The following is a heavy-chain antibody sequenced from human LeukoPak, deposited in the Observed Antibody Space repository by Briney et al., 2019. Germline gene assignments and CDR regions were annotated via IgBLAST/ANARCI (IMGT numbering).Heavy chain of an antibody. Sequence: ASAKVSCKASGYTFTSYAMHWVRQAPGQRLEWMGWINAGNGNTKYSQKFQGRVTITRDTSASTAYMELSSLRSEDTAVYYCARSWIVVVPAAHPFDYWGQGTLVTVSS. J-gene: IGHJ4*02. V-gene: IGHV1-3*01. CDR3: ARSWIVVVPAAHPFDY. D-gene: IGHD2-2*01. CDR2: INAGNGNT. CDR1: GYTFTSYA.